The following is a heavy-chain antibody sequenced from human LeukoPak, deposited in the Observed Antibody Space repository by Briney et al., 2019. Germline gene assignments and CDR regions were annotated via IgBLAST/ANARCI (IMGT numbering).Heavy chain of an antibody. V-gene: IGHV4-34*01. J-gene: IGHJ4*02. Sequence: SETLSLTCAVYGGSFSGYYWSWIRQPPGKGLEWIGEIYHSGSTNYNPSLKSRVTISVDKSKNQFSLKLSSVTAADTAVYYCASADGFGVKPFDYWGQGTLVTVSS. CDR2: IYHSGST. D-gene: IGHD3-10*01. CDR3: ASADGFGVKPFDY. CDR1: GGSFSGYY.